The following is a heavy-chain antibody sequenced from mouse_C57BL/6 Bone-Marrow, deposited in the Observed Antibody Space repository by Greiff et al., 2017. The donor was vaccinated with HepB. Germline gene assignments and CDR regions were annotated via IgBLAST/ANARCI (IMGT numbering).Heavy chain of an antibody. Sequence: QVQLQQSGAELVKPGASVKLSCKASGYTFTEYTIHWVKQRSGQGLEWIGWFYPGSGSIKYNEKFKDKATLTADKSSSTAYMELSRLTSEDSAVYSCARPEDSPPYGNPFAYWGQGTLVTVSA. CDR2: FYPGSGSI. D-gene: IGHD2-1*01. J-gene: IGHJ3*01. CDR1: GYTFTEYT. V-gene: IGHV1-62-2*01. CDR3: ARPEDSPPYGNPFAY.